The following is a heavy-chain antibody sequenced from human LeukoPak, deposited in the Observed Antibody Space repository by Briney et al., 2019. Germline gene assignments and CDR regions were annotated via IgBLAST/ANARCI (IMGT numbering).Heavy chain of an antibody. CDR3: ASLSDYYDA. Sequence: SETLSLTCTVSGGSINFYYWSWIRQPAGKGLEWIGRIYSTGSTNYSPSLKSRVAMSVDKSKNQFSLRLSSVTAADTAVYYCASLSDYYDAWGQGTKVTVSS. V-gene: IGHV4-4*07. D-gene: IGHD3-10*01. CDR2: IYSTGST. J-gene: IGHJ3*01. CDR1: GGSINFYY.